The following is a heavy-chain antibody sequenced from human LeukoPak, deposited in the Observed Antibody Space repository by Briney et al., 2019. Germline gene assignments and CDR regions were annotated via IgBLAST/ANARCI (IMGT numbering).Heavy chain of an antibody. CDR2: INPSGGST. Sequence: AASVKVSCKASGYTFTSYYMHWVRQAPGQGLEWMGIINPSGGSTSYAQKFQGRVTLTRDTSVSTGYMELSSLKSDDTAVYYCARDDVAGAPLDYWGQGTLVTVSS. CDR1: GYTFTSYY. CDR3: ARDDVAGAPLDY. D-gene: IGHD6-19*01. V-gene: IGHV1-46*01. J-gene: IGHJ4*02.